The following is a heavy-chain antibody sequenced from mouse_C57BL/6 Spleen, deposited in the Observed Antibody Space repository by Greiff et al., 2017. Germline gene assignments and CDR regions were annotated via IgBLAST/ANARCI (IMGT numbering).Heavy chain of an antibody. CDR3: ARQANWGASFAY. D-gene: IGHD4-1*01. J-gene: IGHJ3*01. CDR1: GYAFSSSW. Sequence: QVQLQQSGPELVKPGASVKISCKASGYAFSSSWMNWVKQRPGKGLEWIGRIYPGDGDTNYNGKFKGKATLTADKSSSTAYMQLSSLTSEDSAVYFCARQANWGASFAYWGQGTLVTVSA. V-gene: IGHV1-82*01. CDR2: IYPGDGDT.